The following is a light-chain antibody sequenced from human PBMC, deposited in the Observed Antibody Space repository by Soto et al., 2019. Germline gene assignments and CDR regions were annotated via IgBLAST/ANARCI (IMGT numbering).Light chain of an antibody. Sequence: DIQMTQSPSTLAASVGDRVTITCRASQNINRWLAWYQQKPGKAPKVLICDASSLESGVPSRFSGSGSGTEFTLTITSLQPDDFATYYCQQYDGYFGPGTKVDFK. V-gene: IGKV1-5*01. J-gene: IGKJ3*01. CDR1: QNINRW. CDR3: QQYDGY. CDR2: DAS.